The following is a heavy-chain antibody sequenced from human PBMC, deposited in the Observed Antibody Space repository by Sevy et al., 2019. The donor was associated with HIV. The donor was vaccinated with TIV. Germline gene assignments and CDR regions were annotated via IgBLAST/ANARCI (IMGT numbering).Heavy chain of an antibody. J-gene: IGHJ4*02. CDR2: ISAYNGNT. CDR1: GYTFTSYG. D-gene: IGHD6-19*01. V-gene: IGHV1-18*01. Sequence: ASVKVSCKASGYTFTSYGISWGRQAPGRGLEWMGWISAYNGNTNYAQKLQGRVTMTTDTSTSTAYMELRSLRSDDTAVYYCARTRTRRPSIAVAGLGGFDYWGQGTLVTVSS. CDR3: ARTRTRRPSIAVAGLGGFDY.